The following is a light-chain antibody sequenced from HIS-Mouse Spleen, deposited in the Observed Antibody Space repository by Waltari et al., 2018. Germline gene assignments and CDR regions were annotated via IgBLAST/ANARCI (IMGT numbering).Light chain of an antibody. V-gene: IGLV2-14*01. J-gene: IGLJ1*01. Sequence: QSALTQPASVSGSPGQSITISCTGTSTDVGGSNYVSWYQQNPGKAPKLMIYEVSNRPSGVSNRFSGSKSGNTASLTISGLQAEDEADYYCSSYTSSSTLYVFGTGTKVTVL. CDR3: SSYTSSSTLYV. CDR2: EVS. CDR1: STDVGGSNY.